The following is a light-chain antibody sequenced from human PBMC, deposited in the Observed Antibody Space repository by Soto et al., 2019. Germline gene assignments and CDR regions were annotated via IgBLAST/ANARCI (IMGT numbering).Light chain of an antibody. CDR2: GAS. V-gene: IGKV3-15*01. CDR3: QQYNNWPFT. J-gene: IGKJ3*01. CDR1: QSVSSN. Sequence: EIVMTQSPATLSVSPGERATLSCRASQSVSSNLAWYQQKPGQAPRLLIYGASTRATGIPARFSGSGSGTDFTLTISSLQSEDFEVYYCQQYNNWPFTFGPGTKADIK.